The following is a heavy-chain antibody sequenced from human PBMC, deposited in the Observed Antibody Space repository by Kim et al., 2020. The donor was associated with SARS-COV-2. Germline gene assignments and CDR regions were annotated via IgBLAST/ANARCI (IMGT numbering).Heavy chain of an antibody. CDR3: ARDGVLRRYYYYYYMDV. Sequence: GGSLRLSCAASGFTVSSNYMSWVRQAPGKGLEWVSVIYSGGSTYYADSVKGRFTISRDNSKNTLYLQMNSLRAEDTAVYYCARDGVLRRYYYYYYMDVWGKGTTVTVSS. J-gene: IGHJ6*03. CDR1: GFTVSSNY. V-gene: IGHV3-66*01. D-gene: IGHD1-26*01. CDR2: IYSGGST.